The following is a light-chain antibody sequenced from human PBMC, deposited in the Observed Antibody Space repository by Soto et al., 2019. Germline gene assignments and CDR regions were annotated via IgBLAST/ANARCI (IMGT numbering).Light chain of an antibody. V-gene: IGLV3-1*01. CDR3: QAWDSSTLGV. Sequence: SYELTQPPSVSVSPGQTASITCSGDKLGDKYACWYQQKPGQSPVLVIYQDTKRPSGIPERFSGSNSGNTATLTISGTQAMDEADYYCQAWDSSTLGVFGTGTKLTVI. J-gene: IGLJ1*01. CDR1: KLGDKY. CDR2: QDT.